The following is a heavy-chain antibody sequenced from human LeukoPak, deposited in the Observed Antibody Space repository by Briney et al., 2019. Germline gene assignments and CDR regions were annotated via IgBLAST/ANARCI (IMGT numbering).Heavy chain of an antibody. V-gene: IGHV3-23*01. CDR3: AKTYSSSWYGLPAGLDY. CDR1: GFTFSSYA. Sequence: GGSLRLSCAASGFTFSSYAMSWVRQAPEKGLEWVSTISGSGGSTYYTDSVRGRFTISRDNSKNTLYLQMNSLRTEDSAVYYCAKTYSSSWYGLPAGLDYWGQGTLVTVSS. D-gene: IGHD6-13*01. J-gene: IGHJ4*02. CDR2: ISGSGGST.